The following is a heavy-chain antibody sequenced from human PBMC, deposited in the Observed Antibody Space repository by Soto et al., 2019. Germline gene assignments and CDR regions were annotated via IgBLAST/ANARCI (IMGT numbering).Heavy chain of an antibody. CDR3: ASAGLLSGGVIGSLLDY. J-gene: IGHJ4*02. Sequence: QVQLVQSGAEVKKPGSSVKVSCKASGGTCSSYAIRWVRQAPGQGLEWMGGIIPIFGTANYDQKFQGRVTMTADESTSTYYMGLSSLRSEDTAVYYCASAGLLSGGVIGSLLDYWGQGTLVTVSS. CDR2: IIPIFGTA. CDR1: GGTCSSYA. V-gene: IGHV1-69*12. D-gene: IGHD3-16*02.